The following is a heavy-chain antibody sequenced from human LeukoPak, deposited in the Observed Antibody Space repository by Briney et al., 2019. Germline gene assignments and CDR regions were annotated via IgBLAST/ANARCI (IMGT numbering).Heavy chain of an antibody. V-gene: IGHV3-30*02. CDR2: IRYDGSTK. Sequence: PGGSLRLSCVASGFIFSSYGMHWVRQAPGKGLEWVAFIRYDGSTKYHADSVKGRFTISRDNSENTLYLEMNFLRAEDTAVYYCAKDLVRVGASNRFFEYWGQGTLVTVSS. J-gene: IGHJ4*02. D-gene: IGHD1-26*01. CDR1: GFIFSSYG. CDR3: AKDLVRVGASNRFFEY.